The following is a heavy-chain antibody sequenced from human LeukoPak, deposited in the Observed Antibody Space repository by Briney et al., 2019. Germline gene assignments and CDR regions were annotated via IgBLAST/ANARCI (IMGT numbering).Heavy chain of an antibody. Sequence: ASVKVSCKASGYTFTSYAMNWVRQAPGQGLEWMGWINTNTGNPTYAQGFTGWFVFSLDTSVSTAYLQISSLKAEDTAVYYCARDGRYGGYVFVYYFDYWGQGTLVTVSS. CDR3: ARDGRYGGYVFVYYFDY. CDR2: INTNTGNP. J-gene: IGHJ4*02. CDR1: GYTFTSYA. V-gene: IGHV7-4-1*02. D-gene: IGHD5-12*01.